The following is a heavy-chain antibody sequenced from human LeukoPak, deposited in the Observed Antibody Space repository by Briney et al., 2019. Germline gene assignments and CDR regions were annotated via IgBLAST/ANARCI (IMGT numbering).Heavy chain of an antibody. Sequence: GRSLRLSCAASGFTFSSYGMHWVRQAPGKGLEWVAVIWYDGSNKYYADSVKGRFTISRDNSKNTLFLQMNSLRAEDTAVYYCAKDGGLWVSAHWGDSWGRGTLVTVSS. J-gene: IGHJ4*02. V-gene: IGHV3-33*06. CDR3: AKDGGLWVSAHWGDS. CDR2: IWYDGSNK. CDR1: GFTFSSYG. D-gene: IGHD7-27*01.